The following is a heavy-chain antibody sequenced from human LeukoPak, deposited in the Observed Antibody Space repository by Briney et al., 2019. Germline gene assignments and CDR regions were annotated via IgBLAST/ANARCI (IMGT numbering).Heavy chain of an antibody. CDR1: GGSLSGYY. Sequence: SETLSLTCAVYGGSLSGYYWSWIRQPPGKGLEWIGEINHSGSTNYNPSLKSRVTISVDTSKNQFSLKLSSVTAADTAVYYCARYYYDSSGYSPIPYYYYGMDVWGQGTTVTVSS. V-gene: IGHV4-34*01. CDR3: ARYYYDSSGYSPIPYYYYGMDV. CDR2: INHSGST. D-gene: IGHD3-22*01. J-gene: IGHJ6*02.